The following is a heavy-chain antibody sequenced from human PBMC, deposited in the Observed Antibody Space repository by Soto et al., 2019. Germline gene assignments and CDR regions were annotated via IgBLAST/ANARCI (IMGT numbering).Heavy chain of an antibody. CDR3: ARIKYCSRTDCYLASFDP. V-gene: IGHV2-26*01. D-gene: IGHD2-2*01. CDR1: GLSLSTGKLG. Sequence: QVTLKESGPVLVKPTETLTLTCTVSGLSLSTGKLGVSWIRQPPGKALEWLAHIFSNDDKSYSTSLRSRVTISKDTSRSQVVLTRTNMDPLDSGTYYCARIKYCSRTDCYLASFDPWGQGTLVTVSS. CDR2: IFSNDDK. J-gene: IGHJ5*02.